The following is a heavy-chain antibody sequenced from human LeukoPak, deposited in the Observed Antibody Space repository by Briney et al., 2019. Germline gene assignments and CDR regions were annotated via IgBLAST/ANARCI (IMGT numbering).Heavy chain of an antibody. D-gene: IGHD3-3*01. J-gene: IGHJ5*02. V-gene: IGHV3-20*04. Sequence: GGSLRLSCAASGFTFDDYGMIWVRQAPGKELEWVSGINWNGGSTGYADSVKGRFTISRDNAKNSLYLQMNSLRAEDTALYYCARDRVTYYDFWSGYGNWFDPWGQGTLVTVSS. CDR2: INWNGGST. CDR1: GFTFDDYG. CDR3: ARDRVTYYDFWSGYGNWFDP.